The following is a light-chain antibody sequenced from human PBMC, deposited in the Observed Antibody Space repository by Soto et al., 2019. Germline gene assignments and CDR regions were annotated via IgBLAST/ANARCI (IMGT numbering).Light chain of an antibody. V-gene: IGLV2-8*01. CDR1: SSDVGGYNY. Sequence: QSALTQPPSASGSPGQSVTISCTGTSSDVGGYNYVSWYQHHPGKAPKLIIYEVDERPSGVPDRFSGSKSGNTASLTVSGLQAEDEADYYCSSYVGSNNFPYVFVTGTKLTVL. J-gene: IGLJ1*01. CDR2: EVD. CDR3: SSYVGSNNFPYV.